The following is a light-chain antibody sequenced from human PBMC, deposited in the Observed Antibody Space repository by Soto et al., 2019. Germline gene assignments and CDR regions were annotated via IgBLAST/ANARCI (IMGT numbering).Light chain of an antibody. V-gene: IGKV3-11*01. CDR1: QSVSGY. CDR3: QQRSNWPYLT. Sequence: EIVMTQSPASLSVSPGERATLSFRASQSVSGYLGWYQQKPGQAPRLLIYDASNRASGVPARFRGSGSGTDFTLTIASLEPEDFAVYYCQQRSNWPYLTFGGGTKVDI. CDR2: DAS. J-gene: IGKJ4*01.